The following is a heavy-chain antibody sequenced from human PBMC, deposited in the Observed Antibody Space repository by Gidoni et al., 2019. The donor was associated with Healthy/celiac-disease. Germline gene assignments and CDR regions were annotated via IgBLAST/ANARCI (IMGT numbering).Heavy chain of an antibody. CDR1: GFSLRTSGMC. D-gene: IGHD2-2*01. V-gene: IGHV2-70*15. CDR2: IDWDDDK. CDR3: ARIRTSTPHYFGMDV. Sequence: QVTLRESGPALVKPTQTLTLTCTFSGFSLRTSGMCVSWIRQPPGKALEWLARIDWDDDKYYSTSLKTRLTISKDTSKNQVVLTMTNMDPVDTATYYCARIRTSTPHYFGMDVWGQGTTVTVSS. J-gene: IGHJ6*02.